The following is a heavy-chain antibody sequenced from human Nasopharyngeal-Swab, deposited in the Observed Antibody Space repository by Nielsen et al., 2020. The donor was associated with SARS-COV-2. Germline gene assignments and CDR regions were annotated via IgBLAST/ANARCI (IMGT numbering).Heavy chain of an antibody. V-gene: IGHV1-3*01. J-gene: IGHJ6*02. CDR2: INAGNGNT. Sequence: WVRQAPGQRLEWMGWINAGNGNTKYSQKFQGRVTITADESTSTAYMELSSLRSEDTAVYYCSWSGYQGAYYYYYGVDVWGQGTTVTVSS. CDR3: SWSGYQGAYYYYYGVDV. D-gene: IGHD3-3*01.